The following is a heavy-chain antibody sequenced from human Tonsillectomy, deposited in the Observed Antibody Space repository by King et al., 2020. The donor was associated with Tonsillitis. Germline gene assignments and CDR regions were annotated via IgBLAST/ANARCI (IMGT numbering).Heavy chain of an antibody. V-gene: IGHV3-30*18. CDR1: GFTFSSYG. D-gene: IGHD1-1*01. CDR2: ISYDGRNK. Sequence: VQLVESGGGVVQPGRSLRLSCAASGFTFSSYGMHWVRQAPGKGLEWVAVISYDGRNKYYADSVKGRFTISRDNSKNTLYLQMNSLRAEDKAVCYCAKVTPPGTTGTTYGMDVWGQGTTVTVSS. J-gene: IGHJ6*02. CDR3: AKVTPPGTTGTTYGMDV.